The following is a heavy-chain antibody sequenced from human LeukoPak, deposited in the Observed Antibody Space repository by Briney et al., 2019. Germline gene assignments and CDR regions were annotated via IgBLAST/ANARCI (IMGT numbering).Heavy chain of an antibody. D-gene: IGHD3-22*01. Sequence: SQTLSLTCTVSGGSISSGDYYWSWIRQPPGKGLEWIGYIYYSGSTYYNPSLKSRVTISVDTSKNQFSLKLSSVTAADTAVYYCAREKDYYDSSGNWFDPWGQGTLVTVSS. J-gene: IGHJ5*02. CDR3: AREKDYYDSSGNWFDP. CDR1: GGSISSGDYY. CDR2: IYYSGST. V-gene: IGHV4-30-4*08.